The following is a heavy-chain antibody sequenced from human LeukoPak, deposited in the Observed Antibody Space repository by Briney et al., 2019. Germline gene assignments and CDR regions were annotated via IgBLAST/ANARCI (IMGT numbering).Heavy chain of an antibody. CDR2: IYSTGTT. V-gene: IGHV4-4*07. Sequence: PSETLSLTCTVSGGSISSYYWTWIRQPAGKGLEWIGRIYSTGTTNYNPSLKSRVTMSVDKSKNQFSLKLNSVTAADTALYYCARDLSLAGHNYGIDYWGQGTLVTVSS. D-gene: IGHD5-18*01. J-gene: IGHJ4*02. CDR1: GGSISSYY. CDR3: ARDLSLAGHNYGIDY.